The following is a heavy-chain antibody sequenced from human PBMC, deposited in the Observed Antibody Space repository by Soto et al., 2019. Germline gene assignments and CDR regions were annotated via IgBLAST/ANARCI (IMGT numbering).Heavy chain of an antibody. CDR1: GGSINTFY. V-gene: IGHV4-4*07. CDR2: IFSSGST. J-gene: IGHJ4*02. D-gene: IGHD5-12*01. Sequence: SETLSLTCTVSGGSINTFYWSWVRQPAGKGLEWIGRIFSSGSTSFNPSLESRVAMSVDTSKNHFSLNLSSVTAADMAVYYCAREGSYSAYNFAHGIQLWSFDFLGQGALVTVSS. CDR3: AREGSYSAYNFAHGIQLWSFDF.